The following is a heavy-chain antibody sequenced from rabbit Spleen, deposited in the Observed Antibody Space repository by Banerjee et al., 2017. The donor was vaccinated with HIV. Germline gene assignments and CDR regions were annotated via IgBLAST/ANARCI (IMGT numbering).Heavy chain of an antibody. D-gene: IGHD4-2*01. J-gene: IGHJ4*01. CDR1: GFDFSNYG. CDR2: IDPIFGRT. Sequence: QEQLVESGGGLVQPGGSLKLSCKASGFDFSNYGMSWVRQAPGKGLEWIGYIDPIFGRTYYASWVNGRFTISSHNAQNTLYLQLNSLTAADTATYFCARDAAGREDFNLWGQGTLVTVS. CDR3: ARDAAGREDFNL. V-gene: IGHV1S47*01.